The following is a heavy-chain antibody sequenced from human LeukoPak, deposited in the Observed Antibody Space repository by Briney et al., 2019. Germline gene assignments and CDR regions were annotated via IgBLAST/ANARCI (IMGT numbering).Heavy chain of an antibody. V-gene: IGHV3-23*01. D-gene: IGHD5/OR15-5a*01. CDR3: TKDSSVPFGITD. J-gene: IGHJ4*02. Sequence: GGSLRLSCAASGFTFSNYAMSWVRQAPGKGLEWVSAIGGSGSNTYYADSVKGRFTISRDNSKSTLSLQLNSLRAEDTAVYYCTKDSSVPFGITDWGQGTLVTVSS. CDR1: GFTFSNYA. CDR2: IGGSGSNT.